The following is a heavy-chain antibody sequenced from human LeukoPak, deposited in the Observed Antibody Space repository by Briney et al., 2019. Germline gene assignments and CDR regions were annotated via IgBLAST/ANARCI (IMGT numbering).Heavy chain of an antibody. CDR3: ARYCSGDNCYSAFDY. CDR2: ISATSTYI. V-gene: IGHV3-21*01. CDR1: GFTFSLYS. Sequence: PGGSLRLSCAPSGFTFSLYSMNWVRQAPGKGLEWVSPISATSTYIYYADSVKGRFTTSRDNANNLLYLQMNSLRAEDTAVYYCARYCSGDNCYSAFDYWGQGTLVTVSS. D-gene: IGHD2-15*01. J-gene: IGHJ4*02.